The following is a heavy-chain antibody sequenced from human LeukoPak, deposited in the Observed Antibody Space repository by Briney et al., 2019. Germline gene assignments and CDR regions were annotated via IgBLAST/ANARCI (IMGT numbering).Heavy chain of an antibody. D-gene: IGHD3-10*01. CDR3: AREVSSVGANYFGY. CDR2: IYGENGNT. J-gene: IGHJ4*02. Sequence: ASVTLSFNSSGYSFSDYTMHWVRQAPAQRHGLMGVIYGENGNTKYSQELRGRVTFARDSLATTVYMELSRLRSEDVGVYYCAREVSSVGANYFGYWGLGTLVIVSS. V-gene: IGHV1-3*03. CDR1: GYSFSDYT.